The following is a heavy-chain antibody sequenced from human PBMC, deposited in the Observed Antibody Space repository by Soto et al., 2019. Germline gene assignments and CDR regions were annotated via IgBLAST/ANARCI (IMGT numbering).Heavy chain of an antibody. Sequence: QLLLQESGPGLVRPSETLSLTCGVSGGSIASNTFYWGWIRQTPGRGLEWIGSVLQSGSHYYNPSFKSRLAIPVDTSKNHSSLTLTAVTAADTAVYYCDAMTAIRPILDYRGHGVLVSVSS. CDR1: GGSIASNTFY. J-gene: IGHJ4*01. CDR2: VLQSGSH. D-gene: IGHD2-21*02. CDR3: DAMTAIRPILDY. V-gene: IGHV4-39*02.